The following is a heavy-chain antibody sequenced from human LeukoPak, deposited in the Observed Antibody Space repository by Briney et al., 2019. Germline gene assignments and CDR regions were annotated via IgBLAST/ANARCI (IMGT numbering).Heavy chain of an antibody. Sequence: RTGGSLRLSCAASGFTFSSYEMNWVRQAPGKGLEWVSYISSSGSTIYYADSVKGRFTISRDNAKNSLYLQMNSLRAEDTAAYYCARDGGGGDYDSSGHQGYWGQGTLVTVSS. J-gene: IGHJ4*02. CDR1: GFTFSSYE. CDR2: ISSSGSTI. CDR3: ARDGGGGDYDSSGHQGY. D-gene: IGHD3-22*01. V-gene: IGHV3-48*03.